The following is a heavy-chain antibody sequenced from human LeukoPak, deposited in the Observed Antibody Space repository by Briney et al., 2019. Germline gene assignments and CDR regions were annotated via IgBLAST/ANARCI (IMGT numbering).Heavy chain of an antibody. CDR1: GYTFTGYY. Sequence: GASVKVSCKASGYTFTGYYMHWVRQAPGRGLEWMGWINPNSGGTNYAQKFQGRVTMTRDTSISTAYMELSRLRSDDTAVYYCARARGSYRYQDYWGQGTLVTVSS. J-gene: IGHJ4*02. CDR2: INPNSGGT. D-gene: IGHD3-16*02. CDR3: ARARGSYRYQDY. V-gene: IGHV1-2*02.